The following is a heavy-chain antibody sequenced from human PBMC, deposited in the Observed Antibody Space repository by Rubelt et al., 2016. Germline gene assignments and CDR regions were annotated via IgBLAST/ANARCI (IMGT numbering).Heavy chain of an antibody. Sequence: QVQLQQWGAGLVKPSETLSLTCTVSGGSISSYYWSWIRQPPGKGLEWIGYIYYSGSTNYNPSLKIRVTISVDTSKNQFSRKLSSVTAADTAVYYCARRGVSGYVDSWGQGTLVTVSS. D-gene: IGHD3-10*01. CDR3: ARRGVSGYVDS. CDR1: GGSISSYY. CDR2: IYYSGST. V-gene: IGHV4-59*01. J-gene: IGHJ4*02.